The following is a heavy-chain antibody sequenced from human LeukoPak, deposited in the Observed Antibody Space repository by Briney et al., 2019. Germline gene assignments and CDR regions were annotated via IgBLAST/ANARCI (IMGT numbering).Heavy chain of an antibody. Sequence: GGSLRLSCAASGFTFSSNYMTWVRQAPGKGLEWVSVIYSGGSTYYADSVKGRFTISRDNSKNTLYLQMNSLRAEDTAVYYCARDALKNSGSYGYWGQGTLVTVSS. J-gene: IGHJ4*02. D-gene: IGHD1-26*01. CDR3: ARDALKNSGSYGY. CDR1: GFTFSSNY. V-gene: IGHV3-53*01. CDR2: IYSGGST.